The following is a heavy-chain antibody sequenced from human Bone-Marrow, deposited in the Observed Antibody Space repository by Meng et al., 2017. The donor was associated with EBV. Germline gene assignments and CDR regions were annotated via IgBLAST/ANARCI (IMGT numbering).Heavy chain of an antibody. V-gene: IGHV1-69*01. CDR1: GGTFRSDA. CDR3: ASESGRGFTPDY. CDR2: LIPLSDAP. Sequence: QGGVVQSGAEGKKPGSSVKVSCKTPGGTFRSDAISWVRQAPGQGLEWMGGLIPLSDAPHYAQKFQGRVTITADESTSTHYLDLSGLRAEDTAVYYCASESGRGFTPDYWGQGTLVTVSS. D-gene: IGHD3-10*01. J-gene: IGHJ4*02.